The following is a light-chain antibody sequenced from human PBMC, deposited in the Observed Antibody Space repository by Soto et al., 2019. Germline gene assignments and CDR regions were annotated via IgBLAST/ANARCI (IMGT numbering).Light chain of an antibody. J-gene: IGKJ5*01. Sequence: IQVSLNQTSLSEYVGDRVTISFQASQDVSNDLNWYQQKLGKAPKLLIYDASNLERGVPSRFSGSGSGTEFTFSISSLQPDDFATYYCHQYNSHSTFGQGTRLDIK. CDR3: HQYNSHST. CDR1: QDVSND. V-gene: IGKV1-33*01. CDR2: DAS.